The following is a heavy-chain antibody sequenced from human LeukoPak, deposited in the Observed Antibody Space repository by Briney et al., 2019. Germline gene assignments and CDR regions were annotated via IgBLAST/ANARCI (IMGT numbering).Heavy chain of an antibody. CDR3: AKSQKGYSYGYYFDY. CDR2: IWYDGSNK. J-gene: IGHJ4*02. D-gene: IGHD5-18*01. Sequence: PGGSLRLPCAASGFTFSSYGMHWVRQAPGKGLEWVAVIWYDGSNKYYADSVKGRFTISRDNSKNTLYLQMNSLRAEDTAVYYCAKSQKGYSYGYYFDYWGQGTLVTVSS. V-gene: IGHV3-33*06. CDR1: GFTFSSYG.